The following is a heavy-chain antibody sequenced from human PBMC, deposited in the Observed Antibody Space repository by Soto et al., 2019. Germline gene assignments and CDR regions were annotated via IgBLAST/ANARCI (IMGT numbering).Heavy chain of an antibody. D-gene: IGHD6-19*01. J-gene: IGHJ4*02. CDR2: IYSGGST. V-gene: IGHV3-66*01. CDR1: GFTVSSNY. Sequence: GGSLRLSCAASGFTVSSNYMSWVRQAPGKGLEWVSVIYSGGSTYYADTGKGRFTISRDNSKNTLYLQMNSLRAEDTAVYYCARSGGWYPYYFDYWGQGTLVTVSS. CDR3: ARSGGWYPYYFDY.